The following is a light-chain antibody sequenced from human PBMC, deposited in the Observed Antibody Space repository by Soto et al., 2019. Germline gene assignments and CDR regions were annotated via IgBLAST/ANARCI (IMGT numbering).Light chain of an antibody. Sequence: NFMLTQPHAVSESPGQTVIISCTRSSGAIGSNYGQWYHQRPGSAPPPVISKDDHRPSGGPYRFSASIESSSTSASPSISGLKNEDEGDYYCPSYSGSDRIFGGGTKLTVL. CDR3: PSYSGSDRI. CDR1: SGAIGSNY. J-gene: IGLJ2*01. CDR2: KDD. V-gene: IGLV6-57*04.